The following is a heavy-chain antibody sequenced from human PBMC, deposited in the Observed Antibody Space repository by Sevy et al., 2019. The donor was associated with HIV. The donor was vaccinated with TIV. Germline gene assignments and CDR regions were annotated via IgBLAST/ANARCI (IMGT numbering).Heavy chain of an antibody. D-gene: IGHD5-12*01. CDR1: GYTFTSYG. Sequence: ASVKVSCKASGYTFTSYGISWVRQAPGQGLEWMGWISAYNGNTNYAQKLQGRVTMTTDTSTSTAYMELRSLRSDDTSVYYGARDRGYSGYDSWWGLDYWGQGTLVTVSS. CDR3: ARDRGYSGYDSWWGLDY. J-gene: IGHJ4*02. V-gene: IGHV1-18*01. CDR2: ISAYNGNT.